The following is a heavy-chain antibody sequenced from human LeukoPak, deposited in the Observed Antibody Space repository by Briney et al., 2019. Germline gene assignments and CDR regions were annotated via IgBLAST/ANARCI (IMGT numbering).Heavy chain of an antibody. CDR3: ARDQTSPALSLFQKRYYFDY. V-gene: IGHV3-7*01. CDR2: IKQDGSEK. J-gene: IGHJ4*02. CDR1: GFTFSSYW. D-gene: IGHD2-21*01. Sequence: GGSLRLSCAVSGFTFSSYWMSWVRQAPGKGLEWVANIKQDGSEKYYVDSVKGRFTISRDNAKNSLYLQMNSLRAEDTAVYYCARDQTSPALSLFQKRYYFDYWGQGTLVTVSS.